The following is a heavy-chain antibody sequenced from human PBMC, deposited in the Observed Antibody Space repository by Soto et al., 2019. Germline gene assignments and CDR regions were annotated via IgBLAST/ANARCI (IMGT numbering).Heavy chain of an antibody. CDR2: IYPSDSDT. Sequence: EVQLVQSGAEVKKPGESLKISCQVSGYTFTIYWIGWVRQMPRKGLDWMWIIYPSDSDTRYSPSFQGQVTISADQSINTAYLQWDCLKASDTAIYYCARPAHTVADHFDLWGQGTPVTVSS. CDR1: GYTFTIYW. V-gene: IGHV5-51*01. CDR3: ARPAHTVADHFDL. J-gene: IGHJ4*02. D-gene: IGHD4-17*01.